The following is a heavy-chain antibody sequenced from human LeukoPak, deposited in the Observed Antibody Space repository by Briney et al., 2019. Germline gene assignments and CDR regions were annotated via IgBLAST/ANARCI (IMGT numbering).Heavy chain of an antibody. J-gene: IGHJ4*02. CDR2: ISSSSSAM. Sequence: GGSLRLSCAASGFTFSSYSMSWVRQAPGKGLEWVSYISSSSSAMYYADSMKGRFTISRDNAKNSLYLQMNNLRDEDTAVYYCARGSGNSFDYWGQGALVIVSS. V-gene: IGHV3-48*02. CDR3: ARGSGNSFDY. D-gene: IGHD3-10*01. CDR1: GFTFSSYS.